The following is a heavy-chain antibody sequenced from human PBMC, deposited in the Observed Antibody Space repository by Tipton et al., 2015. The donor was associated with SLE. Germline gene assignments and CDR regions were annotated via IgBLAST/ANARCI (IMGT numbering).Heavy chain of an antibody. CDR2: MYYSGST. J-gene: IGHJ4*02. D-gene: IGHD3-22*01. Sequence: LRLSCTVSGGSISSSSYYWGWIRQPPGKGLEWIGSMYYSGSTYYNPSLKSRVTISVDTSKNQFSLKLSSVTAADTAVYYCAAMIVVVIKGWLDYWGQGTLVTVSS. CDR3: AAMIVVVIKGWLDY. V-gene: IGHV4-39*01. CDR1: GGSISSSSYY.